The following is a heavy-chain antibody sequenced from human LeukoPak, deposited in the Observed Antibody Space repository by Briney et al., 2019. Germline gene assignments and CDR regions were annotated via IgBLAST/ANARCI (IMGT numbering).Heavy chain of an antibody. V-gene: IGHV3-7*01. J-gene: IGHJ4*02. D-gene: IGHD5-12*01. Sequence: GGSLRLSCAASGFTFSNHWMTWVRQAPGKGLEWVAHINQDGREEHYMDSVKARFTISREDANNSLSLQMHSLRAEDTAVYYCVRDGGVSGYDLLDYWGQGTLVTVSS. CDR3: VRDGGVSGYDLLDY. CDR1: GFTFSNHW. CDR2: INQDGREE.